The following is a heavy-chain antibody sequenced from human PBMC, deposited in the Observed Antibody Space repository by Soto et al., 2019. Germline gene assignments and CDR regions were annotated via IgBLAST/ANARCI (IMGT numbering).Heavy chain of an antibody. Sequence: ASVKVSCKVSGYTLTELSMHWVRQAPGKGLEWMGGFDPEDGETIYAQKFQGRVTMTEDTSTDTAYMELSSLRSEDTAVYYCATGGAVAGTGTTFDYWGQGTLVTVSS. J-gene: IGHJ4*02. CDR3: ATGGAVAGTGTTFDY. CDR1: GYTLTELS. D-gene: IGHD6-19*01. V-gene: IGHV1-24*01. CDR2: FDPEDGET.